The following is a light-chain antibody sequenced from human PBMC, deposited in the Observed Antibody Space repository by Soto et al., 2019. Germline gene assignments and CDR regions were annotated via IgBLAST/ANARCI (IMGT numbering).Light chain of an antibody. CDR2: DAS. CDR3: QQYNSYSWT. Sequence: DIQMTQSPSTRAASVGDRVTITCRASQSIRSYLNWYQQKPGKAPKLLIYDASSLESGVPSRFSGTGLGTEFTLTIGSLQPDDFATHDCQQYNSYSWTFGQGTKVDIK. V-gene: IGKV1-5*01. J-gene: IGKJ1*01. CDR1: QSIRSY.